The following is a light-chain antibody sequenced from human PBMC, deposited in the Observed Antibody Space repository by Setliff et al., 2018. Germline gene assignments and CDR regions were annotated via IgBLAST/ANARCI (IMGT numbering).Light chain of an antibody. CDR2: EVS. J-gene: IGLJ2*01. CDR1: SSDVGAYDY. V-gene: IGLV2-14*01. Sequence: QSALAQPAAVSGSPGQSITISCTGTSSDVGAYDYVSWYQQHPGKAPKLMIYEVSKWPSGVSDRFSGSKSGNTASLTISGLQAEDEADYYCLSYTSKTTHALFGGGTKVTV. CDR3: LSYTSKTTHAL.